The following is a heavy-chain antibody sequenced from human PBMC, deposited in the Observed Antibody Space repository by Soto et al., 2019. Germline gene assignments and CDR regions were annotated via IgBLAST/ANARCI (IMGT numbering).Heavy chain of an antibody. J-gene: IGHJ6*02. CDR3: TTVFGDIHYYHYCGIDV. V-gene: IGHV3-15*07. Sequence: PGGSLRLSCAASGFTFSNAWMTWVRQAPGKGLEWVGRIKSKTDGGTTDYAAPVKGRFTISRDDSKNTLYLQMNSLKTEDTAVYFCTTVFGDIHYYHYCGIDVSGQGIMGTVSS. CDR1: GFTFSNAW. D-gene: IGHD3-10*02. CDR2: IKSKTDGGTT.